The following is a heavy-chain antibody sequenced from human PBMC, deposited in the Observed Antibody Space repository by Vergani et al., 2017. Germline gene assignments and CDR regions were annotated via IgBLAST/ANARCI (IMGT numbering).Heavy chain of an antibody. Sequence: QVQLVQSGAEVKKPGASVKVSCKASGYTFTSYGISWVRQAPGQGLEWRGWISAYNGNTHYAQKLQGRVTMTTGTSTSTAYMELRSLRSDDTAVYYCARDVLGFSSSWFRKYGMDVWGQGTTVTVSS. CDR2: ISAYNGNT. CDR3: ARDVLGFSSSWFRKYGMDV. D-gene: IGHD6-13*01. CDR1: GYTFTSYG. V-gene: IGHV1-18*04. J-gene: IGHJ6*02.